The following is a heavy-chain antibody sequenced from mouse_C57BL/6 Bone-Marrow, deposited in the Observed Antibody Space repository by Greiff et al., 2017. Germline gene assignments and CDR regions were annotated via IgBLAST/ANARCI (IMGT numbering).Heavy chain of an antibody. Sequence: VQLQQPGAELVKPGASVKMSCKASGYTFTSYWITWVKQRPGQGLEWIGDIYPGSGSTNYNEKFKSKATLTVDTSSSTAYMQLSSLTSEDSAVYYCAREGYYCSSYAMDYWGQGTSVTVSS. V-gene: IGHV1-55*01. CDR1: GYTFTSYW. CDR2: IYPGSGST. J-gene: IGHJ4*01. CDR3: AREGYYCSSYAMDY. D-gene: IGHD1-1*01.